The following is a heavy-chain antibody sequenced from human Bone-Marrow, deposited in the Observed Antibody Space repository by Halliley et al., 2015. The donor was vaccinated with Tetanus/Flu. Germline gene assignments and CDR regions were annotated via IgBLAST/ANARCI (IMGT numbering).Heavy chain of an antibody. CDR3: AKLPRRFGELSDY. Sequence: VSKISGTGTGTFYADSVKGRFTVSRGNSKDTLYLQRNSLTAEDTALYFCAKLPRRFGELSDYWGQGTLVTVSS. D-gene: IGHD3-10*01. J-gene: IGHJ4*02. CDR2: ISGTGTGT. V-gene: IGHV3-23*01.